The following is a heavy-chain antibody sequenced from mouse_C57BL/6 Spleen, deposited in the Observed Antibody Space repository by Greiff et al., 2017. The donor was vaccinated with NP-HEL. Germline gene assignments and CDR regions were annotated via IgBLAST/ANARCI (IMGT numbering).Heavy chain of an antibody. D-gene: IGHD2-5*01. J-gene: IGHJ1*03. CDR1: GYTFTSYW. CDR3: ARGGTIVTTGYWYFDV. Sequence: VQLQQPGAELVKPGASVKMSCKASGYTFTSYWITWVKQRPGQGLEWIGDIYPGSGSTNYNEKFKSKATLTVDTSSSTAYMQLSSLTSEDSAVYYCARGGTIVTTGYWYFDVWGTGTTVTVSS. V-gene: IGHV1-55*01. CDR2: IYPGSGST.